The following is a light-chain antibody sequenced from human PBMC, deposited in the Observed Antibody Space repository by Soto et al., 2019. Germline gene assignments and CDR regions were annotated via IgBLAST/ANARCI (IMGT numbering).Light chain of an antibody. V-gene: IGKV3D-15*01. J-gene: IGKJ4*01. CDR2: RAS. Sequence: EIVLTQSPDTLSLSPGERATLSCRASQTVNNNYVAWYQQKPGQAPRLLIFRASNKATGIPDRFSGSGSGTESTLTISSLQSEDFAVYYCQQYNNWPPVTFGGGTKVDIK. CDR3: QQYNNWPPVT. CDR1: QTVNNN.